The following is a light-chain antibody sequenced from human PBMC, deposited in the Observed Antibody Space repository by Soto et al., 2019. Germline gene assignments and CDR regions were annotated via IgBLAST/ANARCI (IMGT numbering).Light chain of an antibody. J-gene: IGKJ4*01. Sequence: DIVMTQSPDSLAVSLGERATINCKSSQSVLYSSDNKNQLAWYQQKPGQPPKLLIYWASTRESGVPDRFSGSGSGTEFTLNISSLQAEDVAVYYCQQYYSVPVTFGGGTRVEIK. V-gene: IGKV4-1*01. CDR3: QQYYSVPVT. CDR2: WAS. CDR1: QSVLYSSDNKNQ.